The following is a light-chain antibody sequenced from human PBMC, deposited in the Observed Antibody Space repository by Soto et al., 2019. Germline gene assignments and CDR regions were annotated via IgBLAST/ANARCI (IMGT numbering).Light chain of an antibody. CDR1: QSINSMY. Sequence: EIVLTQSPDTLSLSPGERATLSCRASQSINSMYLAWYQQRSGQAPRLLIYGTSTRATGIPDRFSGSGSGTEFTLPISRLEPEDFALYYCQQYDSSFKTFGQGTKVEIK. J-gene: IGKJ1*01. CDR2: GTS. CDR3: QQYDSSFKT. V-gene: IGKV3-20*01.